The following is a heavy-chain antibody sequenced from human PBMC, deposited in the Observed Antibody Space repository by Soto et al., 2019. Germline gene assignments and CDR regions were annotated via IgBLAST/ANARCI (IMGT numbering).Heavy chain of an antibody. V-gene: IGHV4-31*03. CDR2: IYYSGST. Sequence: PSETLSLTCTVSGGSISSGGYYWSWIRQHPGKGLEWIGYIYYSGSTYYNPSLKSRVTISVDTSKNQFSLKLSSVTAADTAVYYCARVPRENYGSGISYYYYYMDVWGKGTTVTVSS. CDR1: GGSISSGGYY. D-gene: IGHD3-10*01. CDR3: ARVPRENYGSGISYYYYYMDV. J-gene: IGHJ6*03.